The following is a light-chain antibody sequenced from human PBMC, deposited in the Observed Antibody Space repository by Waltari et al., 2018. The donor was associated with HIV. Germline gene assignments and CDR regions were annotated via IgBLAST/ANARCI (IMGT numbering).Light chain of an antibody. V-gene: IGLV2-8*01. CDR2: EVS. CDR3: SSYAGRNNYV. J-gene: IGLJ1*01. CDR1: SSDVGGYKY. Sequence: QSALTQPPSASGSPGQSVTISCTGTSSDVGGYKYVSWYQHHPGKAPKLMIYEVSKRPSGVPDRFSGSKSGNTASLTVSGLQAEDEADYYCSSYAGRNNYVFGTGTKVTVL.